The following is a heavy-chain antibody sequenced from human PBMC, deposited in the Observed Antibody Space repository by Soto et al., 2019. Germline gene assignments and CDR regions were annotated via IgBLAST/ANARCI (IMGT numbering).Heavy chain of an antibody. CDR2: IYYSGSN. V-gene: IGHV4-31*03. Sequence: SVTSTVAGRYISRGGDYWSWIRKPPGKGLEWIGYIYYSGSNYYNPYLKSRVTISVDTSNNQFSLKLSSVTAADTAVSYCATETISNAFDIWGQGTIVTVSS. CDR1: GRYISRGGDY. J-gene: IGHJ3*02. CDR3: ATETISNAFDI.